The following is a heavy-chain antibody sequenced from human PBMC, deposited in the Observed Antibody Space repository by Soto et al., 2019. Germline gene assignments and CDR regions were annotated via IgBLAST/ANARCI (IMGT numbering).Heavy chain of an antibody. V-gene: IGHV4-34*01. J-gene: IGHJ4*02. CDR3: ATHHVRGRTIAGAAEF. CDR2: INHSGNT. CDR1: GKSLSGYY. Sequence: QVQLQQWGAGLLKPSETLSLTCAVYGKSLSGYYWSWIRQPPGKALEWIGEINHSGNTNYNPSLKSRVTISVDTSKNQLFLNLSSVTAADTAMYYCATHHVRGRTIAGAAEFWVQVTLVTVSS. D-gene: IGHD1-26*01.